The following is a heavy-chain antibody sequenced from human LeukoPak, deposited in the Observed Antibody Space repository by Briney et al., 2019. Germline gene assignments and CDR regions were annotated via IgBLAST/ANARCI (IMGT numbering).Heavy chain of an antibody. CDR2: ITGSGSPI. V-gene: IGHV3-48*03. CDR3: VGGGLCYFDH. D-gene: IGHD3-9*01. Sequence: PGGSLRLSCVASGFPFNVFEMNWVRQAPGKGLEWISFITGSGSPISYADSVKGRFTISRDNSRNSLFLQMNSLRADDTATYYCVGGGLCYFDHWGQGTLVTVSS. CDR1: GFPFNVFE. J-gene: IGHJ4*01.